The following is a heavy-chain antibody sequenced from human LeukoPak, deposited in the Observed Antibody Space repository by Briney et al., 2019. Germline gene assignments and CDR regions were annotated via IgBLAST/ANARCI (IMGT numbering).Heavy chain of an antibody. Sequence: PSETLSLTCTVSGGSIRSSYYYWGWIRQPPGKGLEWIGSIYDSGSTYYNPSLKSRVTISVDTSKNQFSLKLNSVTAADTAVYYCARGGSSHWPEDYWGQGTLVTVSS. CDR3: ARGGSSHWPEDY. CDR1: GGSIRSSYYY. J-gene: IGHJ4*02. D-gene: IGHD3-16*01. V-gene: IGHV4-39*01. CDR2: IYDSGST.